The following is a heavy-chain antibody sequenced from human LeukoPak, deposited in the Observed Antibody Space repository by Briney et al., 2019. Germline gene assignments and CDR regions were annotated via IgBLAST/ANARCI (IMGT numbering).Heavy chain of an antibody. V-gene: IGHV3-48*04. CDR1: GFTFSSYS. D-gene: IGHD2-2*01. Sequence: GGSLRLSCAASGFTFSSYSMNWVRQAPGKGLEWVSYISSSSSTIYYADSVKGRFTISRDNAKNTLYLQMNSLRAEDTAVYYCARSEYQLPYYFDYWGQGTLVTVSS. CDR2: ISSSSSTI. CDR3: ARSEYQLPYYFDY. J-gene: IGHJ4*02.